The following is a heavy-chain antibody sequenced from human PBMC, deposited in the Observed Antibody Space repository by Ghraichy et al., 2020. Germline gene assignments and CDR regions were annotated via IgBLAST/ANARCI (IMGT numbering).Heavy chain of an antibody. CDR1: GFTFSSHW. D-gene: IGHD5-18*01. J-gene: IGHJ6*02. CDR2: ITSDGKST. Sequence: GGSLRLSCTASGFTFSSHWMHWVRQTPGKGLMWVARITSDGKSTHYADSVKGRFTVSRDNATKMLYLQMNSLRGDDTAVYYCARRGVVDTPMVRVVAYYGMDVWGQGTTVTVSS. CDR3: ARRGVVDTPMVRVVAYYGMDV. V-gene: IGHV3-74*01.